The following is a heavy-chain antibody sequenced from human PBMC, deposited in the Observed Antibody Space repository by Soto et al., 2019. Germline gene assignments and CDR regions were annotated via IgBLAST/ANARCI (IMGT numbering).Heavy chain of an antibody. J-gene: IGHJ6*02. V-gene: IGHV1-2*04. CDR2: INPNSGGT. CDR1: GYTFTGYY. CDR3: ARVGSYYDILTGDYYYYGMDV. D-gene: IGHD3-9*01. Sequence: GASVKVSCKASGYTFTGYYMHWVRQAPGQGLEWVGWINPNSGGTNYAQKFQGWVTMTRDTSISTAYMELSRLRSDDTAVYYCARVGSYYDILTGDYYYYGMDVWGQGTTVTVSS.